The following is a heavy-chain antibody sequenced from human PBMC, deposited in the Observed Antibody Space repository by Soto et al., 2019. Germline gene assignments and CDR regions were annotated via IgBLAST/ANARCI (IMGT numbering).Heavy chain of an antibody. Sequence: QVQLQESGPGLVKPSQTLSLTCTVSGGSISSGGYYWSWIRQHPGKGLEWIGYIYYSGSTYYNPSLKKRVTISVDTSKTQFALKLHSATAADTAVYYCASLDGYNSGRPFDYWGQGTLVTVSS. CDR3: ASLDGYNSGRPFDY. CDR2: IYYSGST. V-gene: IGHV4-31*03. J-gene: IGHJ4*02. CDR1: GGSISSGGYY. D-gene: IGHD5-12*01.